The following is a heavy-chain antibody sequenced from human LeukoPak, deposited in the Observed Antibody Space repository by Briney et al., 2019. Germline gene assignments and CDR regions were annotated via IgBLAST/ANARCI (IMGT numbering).Heavy chain of an antibody. Sequence: GASVKVSCKASGYTFTTYGVSWVRQAPGQGLEWMGCINTHNGDTNYAQKVQDRVTMTTDTSTNTAYMELRSLRSDDTAVYYCARGGFYYDSSGYVESFDYWGQGTLVPVSS. CDR3: ARGGFYYDSSGYVESFDY. V-gene: IGHV1-18*01. D-gene: IGHD3-22*01. CDR1: GYTFTTYG. J-gene: IGHJ4*02. CDR2: INTHNGDT.